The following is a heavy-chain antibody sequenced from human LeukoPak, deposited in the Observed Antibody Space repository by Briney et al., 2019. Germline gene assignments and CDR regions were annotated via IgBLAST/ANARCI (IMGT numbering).Heavy chain of an antibody. CDR3: ARVVTAINNLDY. J-gene: IGHJ4*02. CDR1: GYTFTSYG. V-gene: IGHV1-18*01. Sequence: ASVNVSCKASGYTFTSYGISWVRQAPGQGLGWMGWISAYNGNTNYAQKLQGRVTMTTDTSTSTAYMELRSLRSDDTAVYYCARVVTAINNLDYWGQGTLVTVSS. CDR2: ISAYNGNT. D-gene: IGHD2-21*02.